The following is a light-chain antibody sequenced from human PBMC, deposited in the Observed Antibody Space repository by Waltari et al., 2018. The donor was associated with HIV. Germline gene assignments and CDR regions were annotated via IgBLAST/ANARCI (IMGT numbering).Light chain of an antibody. CDR3: AAWDDSLNGM. CDR1: NTNIGSNI. V-gene: IGLV1-44*01. CDR2: SND. Sequence: QSVLTQPPSVSGTPGQNVTISCSGSNTNIGSNIVNWYQQVPEAAPKLLIYSNDQRPSGVPDRFSGSKSGTSASLAISGLQSADEADYYCAAWDDSLNGMFGGGTKLTV. J-gene: IGLJ3*02.